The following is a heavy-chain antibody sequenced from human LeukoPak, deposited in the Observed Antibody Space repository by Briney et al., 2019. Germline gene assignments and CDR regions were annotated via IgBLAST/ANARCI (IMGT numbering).Heavy chain of an antibody. D-gene: IGHD2-8*01. CDR2: INRDGSER. V-gene: IGHV3-7*03. J-gene: IGHJ6*02. CDR1: GFTFSNYA. CDR3: ARRNAVDV. Sequence: GESLRLSCAASGFTFSNYAMSWVRQAPGKGLEWVANINRDGSERYYVDSVKGRFTISRDDAKSSLYLQMNGLRAEDTAVYYCARRNAVDVWGQGTTVTVSS.